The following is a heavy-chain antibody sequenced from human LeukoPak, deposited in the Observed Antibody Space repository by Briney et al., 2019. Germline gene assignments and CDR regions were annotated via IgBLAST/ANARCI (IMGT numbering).Heavy chain of an antibody. CDR3: ARRPILYCSSTSCYQRLGWFDP. CDR2: INHSGST. CDR1: GGSFSGYY. V-gene: IGHV4-34*01. D-gene: IGHD2-2*01. J-gene: IGHJ5*02. Sequence: PSETLSLTCAVYGGSFSGYYWSWIRQPPGKGLEWIGEINHSGSTNYNPSLKSRVTLSVDTYKNQFSLKLSSVTAADTAVYYCARRPILYCSSTSCYQRLGWFDPWGQGTLVTVSS.